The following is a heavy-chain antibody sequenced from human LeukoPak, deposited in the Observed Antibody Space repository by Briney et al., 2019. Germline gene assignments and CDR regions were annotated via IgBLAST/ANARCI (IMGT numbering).Heavy chain of an antibody. D-gene: IGHD6-19*01. CDR3: AKDWYSSGWDRPYYFDY. V-gene: IGHV3-23*01. J-gene: IGHJ4*02. Sequence: ETLSLTCAVSGGSISSSNWWSWVRQAPGKGLEWVSAISGSGGSTYYADSVKGRFTISRDNSKNTLYLQMNSLRAEDTAVYYCAKDWYSSGWDRPYYFDYWGQGTLVTVSS. CDR2: ISGSGGST. CDR1: GGSISSSN.